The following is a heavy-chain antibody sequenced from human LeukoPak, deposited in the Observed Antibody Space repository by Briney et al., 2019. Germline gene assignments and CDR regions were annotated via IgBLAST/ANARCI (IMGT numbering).Heavy chain of an antibody. CDR3: ARDGGYLRAFDI. CDR2: INSDGSST. D-gene: IGHD2-15*01. CDR1: GFTFSSYW. V-gene: IGHV3-74*01. J-gene: IGHJ3*02. Sequence: PGGSLRLSCADSGFTFSSYWMHWVRQAPGKGLVWVSRINSDGSSTSYADSVKGRFTLYRDKAKNTLYLQMNSLRAEDTAVYYCARDGGYLRAFDIWGQGTMVTVSS.